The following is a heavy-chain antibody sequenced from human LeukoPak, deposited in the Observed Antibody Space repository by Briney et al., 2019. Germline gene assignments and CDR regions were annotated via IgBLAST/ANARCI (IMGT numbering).Heavy chain of an antibody. CDR3: AKEVDRTSPFDH. D-gene: IGHD5-12*01. Sequence: GGSLRLSCAASGFTFSSYAMSWVRQAPGKGLEWVSSISGSGGGTYYADSVKGRFTVSRDNSKNTLSLQMNSLRAEDTAVYYCAKEVDRTSPFDHWGQGTLVIVSS. CDR2: ISGSGGGT. J-gene: IGHJ4*02. CDR1: GFTFSSYA. V-gene: IGHV3-23*01.